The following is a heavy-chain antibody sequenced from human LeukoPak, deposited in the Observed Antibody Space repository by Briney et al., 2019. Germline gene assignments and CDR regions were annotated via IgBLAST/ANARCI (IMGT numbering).Heavy chain of an antibody. CDR2: ISSSSTYI. CDR3: ARDSYDFWTNYYFDY. Sequence: GGSLRLSCAVSGFTFSTYTMNWVRQAPGKGLEWVSSISSSSTYIYYADSVKGRFTISRDNANNSLYLQMNSLRAEDTAVYYCARDSYDFWTNYYFDYWGQGTLVTVSS. D-gene: IGHD3-3*01. CDR1: GFTFSTYT. V-gene: IGHV3-21*01. J-gene: IGHJ4*02.